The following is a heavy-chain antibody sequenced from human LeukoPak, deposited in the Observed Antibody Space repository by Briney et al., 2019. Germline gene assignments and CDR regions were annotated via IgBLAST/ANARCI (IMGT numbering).Heavy chain of an antibody. Sequence: SQTLSLTCAISGDSVSSNSAAWNWIRQSPSRGLEWLGRTYYKSKWYNNYAVSVKSRISINPDTSKNQFSLQLNSVTPEDTAVYFCARARDYGDISFDHWGQETLVTVSS. V-gene: IGHV6-1*01. CDR1: GDSVSSNSAA. CDR2: TYYKSKWYN. CDR3: ARARDYGDISFDH. D-gene: IGHD4-17*01. J-gene: IGHJ4*02.